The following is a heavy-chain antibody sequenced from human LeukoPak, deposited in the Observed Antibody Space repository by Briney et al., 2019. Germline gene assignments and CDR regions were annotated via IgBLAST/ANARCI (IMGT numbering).Heavy chain of an antibody. J-gene: IGHJ6*04. CDR1: VGSISGGSYY. V-gene: IGHV4-61*02. D-gene: IGHD3-10*01. CDR2: IYTSGST. Sequence: SQTLSLTCTVSVGSISGGSYYWRWFRRPAGRGLEWIGRIYTSGSTNYNPSLKSRVTISVDTSKNQFSLKLSSVTAADTAVYYCARVYHLSTWFGEPVWGKGTTVTVSS. CDR3: ARVYHLSTWFGEPV.